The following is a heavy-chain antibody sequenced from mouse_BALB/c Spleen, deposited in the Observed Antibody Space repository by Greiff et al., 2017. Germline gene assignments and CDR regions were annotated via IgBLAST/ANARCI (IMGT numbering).Heavy chain of an antibody. D-gene: IGHD2-2*01. CDR2: ISYSGST. CDR1: GYSITSDYA. J-gene: IGHJ3*01. CDR3: ARSLYGYDQAFAY. Sequence: VQLQQSGPGLVKPSQSLSLTCTVTGYSITSDYAWNWIRQFPGNKLEWMGYISYSGSTSYNPSLKSRISITRDTSKNQFFLQLNSVTTEDTATYYCARSLYGYDQAFAYWGQGTLVTVSA. V-gene: IGHV3-2*02.